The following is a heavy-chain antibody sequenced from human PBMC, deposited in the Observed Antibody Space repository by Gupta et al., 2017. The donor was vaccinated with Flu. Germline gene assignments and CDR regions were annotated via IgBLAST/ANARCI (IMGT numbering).Heavy chain of an antibody. D-gene: IGHD6-6*01. J-gene: IGHJ5*02. CDR3: ARHVSGSSQKFDP. Sequence: QLQVQESGPGLVKPAETLSLTCSVSGGSISSSSDYWGWIRQPPGKGLEWIGSIYYSGSAYYNPFLKSRVAISVDTSKDQFSLELRSVTAADTVVYYCARHVSGSSQKFDPWGQGILVTVSS. CDR1: GGSISSSSDY. V-gene: IGHV4-39*01. CDR2: IYYSGSA.